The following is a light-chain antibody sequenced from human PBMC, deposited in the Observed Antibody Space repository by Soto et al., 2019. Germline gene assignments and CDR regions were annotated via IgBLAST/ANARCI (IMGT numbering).Light chain of an antibody. V-gene: IGLV2-8*01. CDR1: SSDVGRYNY. J-gene: IGLJ2*01. CDR2: EVT. Sequence: QSALTQPPSASGSPGQSFTISCTGTSSDVGRYNYVSWYQQNPGKAPKLMIYEVTKRPSGVPDRFSGSKSGNTASLTVSGLQAEDEADYYCSSYAGNNNLIFGGGTKLTVL. CDR3: SSYAGNNNLI.